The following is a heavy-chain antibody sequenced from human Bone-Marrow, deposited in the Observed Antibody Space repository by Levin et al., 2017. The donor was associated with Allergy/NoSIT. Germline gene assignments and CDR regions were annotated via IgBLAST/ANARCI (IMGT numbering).Heavy chain of an antibody. Sequence: PGGSLRLSCAASGFTFSSYGMHWVRQAPGKGLEWVAVISYDGSNKYYADSVKGRFTISRDNSKNTLYLQMNSLRAEDTAVYYCAKDMDASSNAQRIYNWFDPWGQGTLVTVSS. V-gene: IGHV3-30*18. CDR3: AKDMDASSNAQRIYNWFDP. D-gene: IGHD2-21*01. CDR2: ISYDGSNK. J-gene: IGHJ5*02. CDR1: GFTFSSYG.